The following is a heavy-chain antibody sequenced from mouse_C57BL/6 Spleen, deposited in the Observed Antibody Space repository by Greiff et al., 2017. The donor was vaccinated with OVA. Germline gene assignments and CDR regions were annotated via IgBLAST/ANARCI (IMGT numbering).Heavy chain of an antibody. CDR3: ARSNWDASPFAY. CDR1: GYTFTDYY. CDR2: INPNNGGT. J-gene: IGHJ3*01. V-gene: IGHV1-26*01. Sequence: EVQLQQSGPELVKPGASVKISCKASGYTFTDYYMNWVKQSHGKSLEWLGDINPNNGGTSYNQKFTGQATLTVDTSSSTAYMELRSLTSEDSAVDDCARSNWDASPFAYWGQGTLVTVSA. D-gene: IGHD4-1*01.